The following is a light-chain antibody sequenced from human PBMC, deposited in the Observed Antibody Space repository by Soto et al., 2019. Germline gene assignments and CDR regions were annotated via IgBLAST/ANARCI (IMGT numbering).Light chain of an antibody. Sequence: GDRVTITCRASQSISGWLAWYQQKPGKAPKLLIYDVSSLERGVPSRFSGSGSGTEFTLIISNLQPDDFATYYCQQFKDYVWTFGQGTKVDIK. V-gene: IGKV1-5*01. CDR3: QQFKDYVWT. CDR1: QSISGW. CDR2: DVS. J-gene: IGKJ1*01.